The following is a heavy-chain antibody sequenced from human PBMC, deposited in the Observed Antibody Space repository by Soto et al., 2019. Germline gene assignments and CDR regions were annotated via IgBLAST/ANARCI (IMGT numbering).Heavy chain of an antibody. Sequence: QVQLVQSGAEVKKPGASVKVSCKASGYTFTGYSVGWVRQAPGQGLERMGGISAYNGNTNYAQKFQDRLTMTTDATTSTAYMELRSLRSDDTAVYYCARPSGSYGDYAWSLKYWGQGTLVTVSS. D-gene: IGHD4-17*01. CDR1: GYTFTGYS. CDR2: ISAYNGNT. CDR3: ARPSGSYGDYAWSLKY. J-gene: IGHJ4*02. V-gene: IGHV1-18*01.